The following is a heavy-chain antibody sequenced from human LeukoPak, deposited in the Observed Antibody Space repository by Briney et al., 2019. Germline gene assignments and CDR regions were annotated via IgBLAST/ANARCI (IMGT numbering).Heavy chain of an antibody. Sequence: PSETLSLTCTVSGGSISSYYWSRIRQPPGKGLEWIGYIYYSGSTNYNPSLKSRVTISVDTSKNQFSLKLSSVTAADTAVYYCASISYYDTSGPNWFDPWGQGTLVTVSS. CDR1: GGSISSYY. D-gene: IGHD3-22*01. V-gene: IGHV4-59*12. CDR3: ASISYYDTSGPNWFDP. CDR2: IYYSGST. J-gene: IGHJ5*02.